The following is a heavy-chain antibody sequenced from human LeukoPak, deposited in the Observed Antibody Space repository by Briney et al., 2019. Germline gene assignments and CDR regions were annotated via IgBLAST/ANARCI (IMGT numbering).Heavy chain of an antibody. D-gene: IGHD2-2*01. CDR3: ARNPLGYCSSTSCYQPYYFDY. Sequence: GASVKASCKASGGTFSSYAISGVRQAPGQGLEWMGGIIPIFGTANYAQKFQGRVTITTDESTSTAYMELSSLRSEDTAVYYCARNPLGYCSSTSCYQPYYFDYWGQGALVTVSS. CDR2: IIPIFGTA. V-gene: IGHV1-69*05. J-gene: IGHJ4*02. CDR1: GGTFSSYA.